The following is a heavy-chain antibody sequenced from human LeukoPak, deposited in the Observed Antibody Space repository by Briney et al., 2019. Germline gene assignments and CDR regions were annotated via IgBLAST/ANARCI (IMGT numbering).Heavy chain of an antibody. CDR3: ARGGIRTSLKD. D-gene: IGHD5-18*01. CDR1: GGSFSGYY. V-gene: IGHV4-34*01. CDR2: INHSGST. Sequence: SETLSLTCAVYGGSFSGYYWSWIRQLPGKGLEWIGEINHSGSTNYNPSLKSRVTISVDTSKNQFSLKLSSVTAADTAVYYCARGGIRTSLKDWGQGTLVTVSS. J-gene: IGHJ4*02.